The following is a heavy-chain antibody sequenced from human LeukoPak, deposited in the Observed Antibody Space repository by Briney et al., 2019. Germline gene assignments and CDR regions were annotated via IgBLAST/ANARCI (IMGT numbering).Heavy chain of an antibody. J-gene: IGHJ4*02. V-gene: IGHV4-4*02. CDR3: ARAAAWFGES. Sequence: SETLSLTCAVSGGSIRSSDRWSWVRQPPGKGLEWIGDIYHSGTTNYNPSLKSRVTISVDKSKNQFSLRLSSVTAADTAVYYCARAAAWFGESWGQGTLVTVSS. D-gene: IGHD3-10*01. CDR1: GGSIRSSDR. CDR2: IYHSGTT.